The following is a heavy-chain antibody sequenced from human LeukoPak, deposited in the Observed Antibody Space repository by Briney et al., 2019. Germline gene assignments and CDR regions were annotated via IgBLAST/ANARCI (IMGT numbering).Heavy chain of an antibody. J-gene: IGHJ5*02. CDR1: GFTVSNYY. CDR2: IYSGGSV. Sequence: GGSLRLSCAASGFTVSNYYMSWVRQAPGKGLEWVSVIYSGGSVYSADSVKGRFTMSRDNSQNTLYLQMNSLRAEDTAVYYCARMVTGWPNWIDPWGQGTLVTVSS. D-gene: IGHD6-19*01. CDR3: ARMVTGWPNWIDP. V-gene: IGHV3-66*01.